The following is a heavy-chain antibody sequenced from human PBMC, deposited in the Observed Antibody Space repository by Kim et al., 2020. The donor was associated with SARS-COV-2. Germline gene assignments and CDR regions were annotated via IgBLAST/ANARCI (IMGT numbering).Heavy chain of an antibody. CDR1: GGSISSSSYY. CDR2: IYYSGST. J-gene: IGHJ1*01. D-gene: IGHD6-13*01. Sequence: SETLSLTCTVSGGSISSSSYYWGWIRQPPGKGLEWIGSIYYSGSTYYNPSLKSRVTISVDTSKNQFSLKLSSVTAADTAVYYCARLHSSSWYGQYFQHWGQGTLVTVSS. CDR3: ARLHSSSWYGQYFQH. V-gene: IGHV4-39*07.